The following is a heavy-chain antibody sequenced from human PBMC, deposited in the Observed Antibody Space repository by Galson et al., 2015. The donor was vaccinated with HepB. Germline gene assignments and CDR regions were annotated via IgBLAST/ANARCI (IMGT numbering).Heavy chain of an antibody. CDR1: GGTFSRYE. Sequence: SVKVSCKASGGTFSRYEISWVRQAPGQGLEWMGGIIPIFGTANYAQKFQSRVTITADESTSTDYMELSSLRSEDTAVYYCARSRDVAIFGEVIPAGTLDIWGQGTMVTVSS. J-gene: IGHJ3*02. V-gene: IGHV1-69*13. CDR3: ARSRDVAIFGEVIPAGTLDI. D-gene: IGHD3-3*01. CDR2: IIPIFGTA.